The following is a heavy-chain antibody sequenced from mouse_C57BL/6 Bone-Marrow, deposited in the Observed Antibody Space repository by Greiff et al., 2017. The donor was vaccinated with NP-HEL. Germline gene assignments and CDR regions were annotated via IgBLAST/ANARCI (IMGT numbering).Heavy chain of an antibody. CDR2: INPGSGGT. J-gene: IGHJ3*01. CDR1: GYAFTNYL. CDR3: ARGGIYYDYAWFAY. V-gene: IGHV1-54*01. D-gene: IGHD2-4*01. Sequence: QVQLQQSGAELVRPGTSVKVSCKASGYAFTNYLIEWVKQRPGQGLEWIGVINPGSGGTNYNEKFKGKATLTADKSSSTACMQLRSLTSDDSAVYFCARGGIYYDYAWFAYWGQGTLVTVSA.